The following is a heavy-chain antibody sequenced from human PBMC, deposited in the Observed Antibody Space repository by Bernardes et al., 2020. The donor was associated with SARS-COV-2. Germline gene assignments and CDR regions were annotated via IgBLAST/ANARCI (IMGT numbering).Heavy chain of an antibody. V-gene: IGHV3-33*01. CDR2: IWFDGSEK. CDR3: VRDPPGSGFAFDI. CDR1: GFTFSPHA. D-gene: IGHD3-22*01. J-gene: IGHJ3*02. Sequence: GGSLRLSCAASGFTFSPHAMHWVRQAPGKGLEWVAFIWFDGSEKHYADPMKGRFTISRDNSKNMLYLQMNSLRAEDTALYYCVRDPPGSGFAFDIWGQGTMVTVS.